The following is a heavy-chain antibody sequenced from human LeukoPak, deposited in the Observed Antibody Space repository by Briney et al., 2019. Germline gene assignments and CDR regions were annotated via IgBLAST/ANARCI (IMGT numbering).Heavy chain of an antibody. CDR3: ASATGDCSGGSCYGDAFDI. CDR2: ISSSSSYI. CDR1: GFTFSSYS. D-gene: IGHD2-15*01. V-gene: IGHV3-21*01. J-gene: IGHJ3*02. Sequence: GGSLRLPRAASGFTFSSYSMNWVRQAPGKGLEWVSSISSSSSYIYYADSVKGRFTISRDNAKNSLYLQMNSLRAEDTAVYYCASATGDCSGGSCYGDAFDIWGQGTMVTVSS.